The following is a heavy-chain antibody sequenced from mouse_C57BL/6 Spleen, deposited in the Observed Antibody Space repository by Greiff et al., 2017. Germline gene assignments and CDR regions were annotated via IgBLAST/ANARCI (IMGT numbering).Heavy chain of an antibody. CDR1: GFTFSSYG. CDR3: ARRSTTVPPMDY. CDR2: ISSAGSYT. J-gene: IGHJ4*01. D-gene: IGHD1-1*01. V-gene: IGHV5-6*01. Sequence: EVQLQQPGGDLVKPGGSLKLSCAASGFTFSSYGMSWVRQTPDKRLEWVASISSAGSYTYYPDSVKGRFTISRDNAKNTMYLQMNSLKSEDTAMYYCARRSTTVPPMDYWGQGTSVTVSS.